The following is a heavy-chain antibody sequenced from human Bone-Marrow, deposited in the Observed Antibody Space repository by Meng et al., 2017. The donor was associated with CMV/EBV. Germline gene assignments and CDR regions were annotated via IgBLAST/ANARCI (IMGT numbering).Heavy chain of an antibody. V-gene: IGHV1-8*02. Sequence: ASVKVSCKASGYTFTSYDINWVRQATGQGLEWMGWMNPNSGNTGYAQKFQGRVTMTRNTSISTAHMELSSLRSEDTAVYYCARVGERSGSYACVYWGQGTLVTVSS. CDR1: GYTFTSYD. CDR2: MNPNSGNT. CDR3: ARVGERSGSYACVY. D-gene: IGHD1-26*01. J-gene: IGHJ4*02.